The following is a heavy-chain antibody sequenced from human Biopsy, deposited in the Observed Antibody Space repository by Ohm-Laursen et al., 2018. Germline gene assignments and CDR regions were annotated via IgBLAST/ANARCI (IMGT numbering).Heavy chain of an antibody. CDR2: INRSGRT. CDR1: GKTFSDYY. Sequence: SETLSLTCDVSGKTFSDYYWSWIRQPPGKGLEWIGQINRSGRTNYNPSLKSRVNISADKSNNQFSLKLTPVTSADTAVYFCGNEVHGRDYWGLGALVTVSS. D-gene: IGHD2-15*01. J-gene: IGHJ4*02. V-gene: IGHV4-34*08. CDR3: GNEVHGRDY.